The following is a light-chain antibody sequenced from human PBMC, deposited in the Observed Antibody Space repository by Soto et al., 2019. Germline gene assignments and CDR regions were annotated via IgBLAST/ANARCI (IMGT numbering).Light chain of an antibody. V-gene: IGKV1-39*01. CDR3: QQSHSTPLT. Sequence: DIQMTQSPSSLSASVGDRVTITCRASQSISNYLNWYQQKPGTAPKLLIYTASSLQSGVPSRFSGSGSETDFTLTISSLQPEDFATYYCQQSHSTPLTFGGGTKVEIK. J-gene: IGKJ4*01. CDR2: TAS. CDR1: QSISNY.